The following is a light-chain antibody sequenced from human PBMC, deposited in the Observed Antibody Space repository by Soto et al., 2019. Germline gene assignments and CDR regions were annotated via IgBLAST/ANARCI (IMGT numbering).Light chain of an antibody. CDR3: QQFNDYPLT. V-gene: IGKV1-9*01. J-gene: IGKJ4*01. CDR2: GAS. Sequence: DIQLTQSPSFLSASVGDRVTITCRASQTISSYLAWYQQKPGKPPKLLIYGASTLQSDVPSRFSGSGSGTEFTLTVSSLQAEDSATYYCQQFNDYPLTFGGGTKVDIK. CDR1: QTISSY.